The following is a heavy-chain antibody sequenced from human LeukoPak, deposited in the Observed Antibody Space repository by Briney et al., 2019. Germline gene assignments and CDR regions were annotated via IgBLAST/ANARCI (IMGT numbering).Heavy chain of an antibody. J-gene: IGHJ4*02. V-gene: IGHV1-24*01. CDR2: FDPEHGET. CDR3: ARPNYYDSHFDY. Sequence: GASVKVSCKVSGNALTELSMHWVRQVPGKGLEWMGGFDPEHGETIYAQKFQGRVTITRDTSATTAFMELSSLRSEDTAVYYCARPNYYDSHFDYWGQGTLVTVSS. D-gene: IGHD3-22*01. CDR1: GNALTELS.